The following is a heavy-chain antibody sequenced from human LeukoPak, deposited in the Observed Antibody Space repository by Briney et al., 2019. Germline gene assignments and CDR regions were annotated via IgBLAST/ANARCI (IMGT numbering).Heavy chain of an antibody. D-gene: IGHD3-16*01. V-gene: IGHV3-23*01. CDR2: IRASGSTT. Sequence: GGSLRLSCAASGFTLSSYAMTWVRHAPGKGLEWVSVIRASGSTTNYADSVKGRFTISRDNSKNTLYLQMNSLRAEDTAVYYCAKGNHDYVWGSAFDPWGQGTLVTVSS. CDR1: GFTLSSYA. CDR3: AKGNHDYVWGSAFDP. J-gene: IGHJ5*02.